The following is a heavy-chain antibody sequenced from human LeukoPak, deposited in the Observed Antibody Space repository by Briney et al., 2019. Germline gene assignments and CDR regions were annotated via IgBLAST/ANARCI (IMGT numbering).Heavy chain of an antibody. CDR3: ARGLRITFVGVSGFDY. CDR1: GGSISSGGYY. CDR2: NYYSGST. Sequence: SETLSLTCTVSGGSISSGGYYCSWIRQHPGKGLEWIGYNYYSGSTYYNPSLKSRVTISVDTSKNQFSLKLSSVTAADTAVYYCARGLRITFVGVSGFDYWGQGTLVTVSS. V-gene: IGHV4-31*03. J-gene: IGHJ4*02. D-gene: IGHD3-16*01.